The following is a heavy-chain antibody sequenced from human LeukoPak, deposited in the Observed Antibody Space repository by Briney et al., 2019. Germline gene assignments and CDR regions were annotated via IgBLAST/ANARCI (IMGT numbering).Heavy chain of an antibody. CDR3: ARDLSGVAGYTYGRGIDY. V-gene: IGHV3-7*01. CDR2: IKKDGSEK. Sequence: GGSLRLSCAASGFTFSSYWMSWVRQAPGKGLEWVANIKKDGSEKYYVDSVKGRFTISRDNAKTSLYLQMNSLRAEDTAVYYCARDLSGVAGYTYGRGIDYWAREPWSPSPQ. D-gene: IGHD5-18*01. J-gene: IGHJ4*02. CDR1: GFTFSSYW.